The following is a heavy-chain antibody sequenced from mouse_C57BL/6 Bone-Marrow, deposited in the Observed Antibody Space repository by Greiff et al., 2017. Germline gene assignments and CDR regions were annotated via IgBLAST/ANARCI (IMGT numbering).Heavy chain of an antibody. Sequence: QVQLQQPGAELVMPGASVKLSCKASGYTFTSYWMHWVKQRPGQGLEWIGEIDPSDSYTNYNQKFKGKSTLTVDKSSSTAYMQLSSLTSEDSAVXYCASEGWFYCDYWGQGTTLTVSS. CDR2: IDPSDSYT. V-gene: IGHV1-69*01. J-gene: IGHJ2*01. CDR3: ASEGWFYCDY. D-gene: IGHD2-3*01. CDR1: GYTFTSYW.